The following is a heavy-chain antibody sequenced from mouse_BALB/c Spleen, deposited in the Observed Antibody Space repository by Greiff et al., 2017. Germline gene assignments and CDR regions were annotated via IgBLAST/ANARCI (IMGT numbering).Heavy chain of an antibody. CDR3: ARELSTMITTREDVWAY. J-gene: IGHJ3*01. Sequence: EVMLVESGGGLVQPGGSLKLSCAASGFTFSSYTMSWVRQTPEKRLEWVAYISNGGGSTYYPDTVKGRFTISRDNAKNTLYLQMSSLKSEDTAMYYCARELSTMITTREDVWAYWGQGTLVTVSA. D-gene: IGHD2-4*01. CDR2: ISNGGGST. CDR1: GFTFSSYT. V-gene: IGHV5-12-2*01.